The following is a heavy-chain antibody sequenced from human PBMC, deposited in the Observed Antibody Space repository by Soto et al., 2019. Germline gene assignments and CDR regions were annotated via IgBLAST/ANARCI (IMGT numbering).Heavy chain of an antibody. D-gene: IGHD3-3*01. CDR1: GGSFSGYY. V-gene: IGHV4-34*01. CDR2: INHSGST. J-gene: IGHJ5*01. Sequence: SETLSLTCAVYGGSFSGYYWSWVRQPPGKGLEWIGEINHSGSTNYNPSLKSRVTISVDTSKNQFSLKLSSVTAADTAVYYCARRILESLLYPRKWFRPWGKGTLVPVSS. CDR3: ARRILESLLYPRKWFRP.